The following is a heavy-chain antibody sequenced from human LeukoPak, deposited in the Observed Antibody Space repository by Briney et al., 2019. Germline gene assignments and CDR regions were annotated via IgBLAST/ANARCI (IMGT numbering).Heavy chain of an antibody. Sequence: GGSLRLSCAASGFTFSSYIMNWVRQAPGKGLEGVSYISSSSSTIYYADSVKGRFTISRDNAKNSLYPQMHSLRAEDKAAYYCARESYYGSGSYWTLDYWGQGTMVTVSS. J-gene: IGHJ4*02. V-gene: IGHV3-48*01. CDR2: ISSSSSTI. D-gene: IGHD3-10*01. CDR1: GFTFSSYI. CDR3: ARESYYGSGSYWTLDY.